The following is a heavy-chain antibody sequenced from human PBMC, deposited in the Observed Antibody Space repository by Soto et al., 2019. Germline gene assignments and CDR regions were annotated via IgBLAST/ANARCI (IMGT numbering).Heavy chain of an antibody. D-gene: IGHD6-13*01. CDR3: AKLSASSWYWRKILGPSDYYYYVMDL. Sequence: PGESLKISCAASGFTFSSYGMHWVRQAPGKGLEWVAVISYDGSNKYYADSVKGRFTISRDNSKNTLYLQMNSLRAEDTAVYYCAKLSASSWYWRKILGPSDYYYYVMDLRGQGTKVTVSS. V-gene: IGHV3-30*18. J-gene: IGHJ6*02. CDR1: GFTFSSYG. CDR2: ISYDGSNK.